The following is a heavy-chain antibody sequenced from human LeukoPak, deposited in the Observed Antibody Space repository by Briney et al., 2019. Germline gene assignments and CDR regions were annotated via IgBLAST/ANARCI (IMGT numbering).Heavy chain of an antibody. CDR3: ARDVGALVGATIFGY. J-gene: IGHJ4*02. Sequence: GGSLRLSCAASGFTFSNYNLNWVRQAPGKGLEWVSSLSSISSYIYYADSAKGRFTISRDNAKNSLFLQMNSLRAEDTAVYYCARDVGALVGATIFGYWGQGTLVTVSS. CDR1: GFTFSNYN. V-gene: IGHV3-21*01. D-gene: IGHD1-26*01. CDR2: LSSISSYI.